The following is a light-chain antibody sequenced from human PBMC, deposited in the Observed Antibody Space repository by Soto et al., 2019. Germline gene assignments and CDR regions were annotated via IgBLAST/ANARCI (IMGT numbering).Light chain of an antibody. CDR2: DAS. V-gene: IGKV3-11*01. CDR1: QSVSSY. J-gene: IGKJ4*01. Sequence: EIVLTQSPATLSLSPGERATLSCRASQSVSSYLAWYQQNPGQAPRLRIYDASNRATGIPARFSGSGSGTDFTLTISSLEPEDFAVYYCQQRSNWLSFGGGTKVEIK. CDR3: QQRSNWLS.